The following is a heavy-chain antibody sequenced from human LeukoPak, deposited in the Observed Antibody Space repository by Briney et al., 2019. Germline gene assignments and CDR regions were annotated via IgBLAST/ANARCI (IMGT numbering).Heavy chain of an antibody. V-gene: IGHV4-61*08. J-gene: IGHJ5*02. D-gene: IGHD2-15*01. CDR3: ARVYRYCSGGSCYSPYGP. CDR2: IYYSGNT. CDR1: GGSVGSGGYY. Sequence: PSETLSLTCTVSGGSVGSGGYYWSWIRQPPGKGLEWIVYIYYSGNTNYNPSLKSRVTISVDTSKNQFSLKLSSVTAADTAVYYCARVYRYCSGGSCYSPYGPWGQGTLVTVSS.